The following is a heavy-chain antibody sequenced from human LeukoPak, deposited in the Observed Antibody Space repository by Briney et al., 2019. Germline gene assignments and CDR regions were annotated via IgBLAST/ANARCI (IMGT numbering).Heavy chain of an antibody. CDR3: ARTYYGDNWFDP. D-gene: IGHD3-10*01. J-gene: IGHJ5*02. CDR1: GGSISSSNW. V-gene: IGHV4-4*02. CDR2: IYHSGST. Sequence: SETLSLTCAVSGGSISSSNWWSWVRLPPGKGLEWIGEIYHSGSTNYNPSLKSRVTISVDKSKNQFSLNMRSVTAADTAVYYCARTYYGDNWFDPWGQGTLVTVSS.